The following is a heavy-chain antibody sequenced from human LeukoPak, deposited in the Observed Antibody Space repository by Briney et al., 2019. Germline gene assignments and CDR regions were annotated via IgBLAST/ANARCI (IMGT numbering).Heavy chain of an antibody. CDR2: IYSGGST. Sequence: GGSLRLSCAASGFTVSSNYMSWFRQAPGKGREWVSVIYSGGSTYYADSVKGRFSISRDNSKNTLYLQMNGLRAEDTDVYYCARATTMVRGVIGAFDIWGQGTMVTVSS. D-gene: IGHD3-10*01. CDR1: GFTVSSNY. V-gene: IGHV3-66*02. CDR3: ARATTMVRGVIGAFDI. J-gene: IGHJ3*02.